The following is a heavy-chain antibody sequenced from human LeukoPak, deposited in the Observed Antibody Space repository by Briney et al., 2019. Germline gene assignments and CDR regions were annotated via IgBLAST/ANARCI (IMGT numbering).Heavy chain of an antibody. CDR2: IHYSGRN. Sequence: SETLSLTCTVSGGSISGGDYFWSWIRQHPGKGLEWVGYIHYSGRNPQNPSLKSRVTMSINTSQNQFSLKLSSVTAADTAMYYCARAYCSGGSCYYFDYWGQGTLVTVSP. CDR1: GGSISGGDYF. D-gene: IGHD2-15*01. CDR3: ARAYCSGGSCYYFDY. J-gene: IGHJ4*02. V-gene: IGHV4-31*03.